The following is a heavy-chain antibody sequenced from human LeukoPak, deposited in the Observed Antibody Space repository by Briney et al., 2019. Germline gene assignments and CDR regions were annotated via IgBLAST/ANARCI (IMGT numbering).Heavy chain of an antibody. CDR2: IWYDGTHI. V-gene: IGHV3-33*06. J-gene: IGHJ4*02. Sequence: TGTSLRLSCAASGLTLSTYGVHWVRQAPGKGLEWVAVIWYDGTHIYYGDSVNGRFTISRDNSKNTLYLQMNSLRAEDTAVYYCAKSLGSVVVTANDYWGQGTLVTVSS. CDR1: GLTLSTYG. D-gene: IGHD2-21*02. CDR3: AKSLGSVVVTANDY.